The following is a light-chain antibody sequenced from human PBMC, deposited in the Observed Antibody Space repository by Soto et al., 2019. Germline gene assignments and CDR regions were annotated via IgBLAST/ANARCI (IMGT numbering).Light chain of an antibody. CDR1: SSGVGSYNL. Sequence: QSALTQPASVSGSPGQSITISCTGTSSGVGSYNLVSWYQQHPGKAPKVIIYEGGKRPSGVSNRFSGSKSGITASLTISGLQAEDEADYYCCSYAGYSTSAVFGGGTKLTVL. CDR2: EGG. CDR3: CSYAGYSTSAV. J-gene: IGLJ2*01. V-gene: IGLV2-23*01.